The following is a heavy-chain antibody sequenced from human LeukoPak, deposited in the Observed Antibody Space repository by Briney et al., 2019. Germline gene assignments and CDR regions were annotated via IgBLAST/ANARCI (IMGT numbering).Heavy chain of an antibody. CDR1: GFTFSSYS. Sequence: PGGSLRLSCAASGFTFSSYSMNWVRQAPGKGLEWVSSISSSSSYIYYADSVKGRFTISRDNAKNSLYLQMNSLRAEDTAVYYCARAVQYCSSTSCRPYYFDYWGQGTLVTVSS. CDR3: ARAVQYCSSTSCRPYYFDY. CDR2: ISSSSSYI. V-gene: IGHV3-21*01. D-gene: IGHD2-2*01. J-gene: IGHJ4*02.